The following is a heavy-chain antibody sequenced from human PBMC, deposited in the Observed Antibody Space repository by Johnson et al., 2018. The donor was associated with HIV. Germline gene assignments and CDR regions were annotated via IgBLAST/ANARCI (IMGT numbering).Heavy chain of an antibody. Sequence: QVQLVESGGGVVQPGRSLRLSCAASGFTFSSYAMHWVRQAPGKGLEWVAVISYDGSNKYYADSVKGRFTISRDNSKNSLYLQMNSLRAEDTALYYCARDHLSSRGAFDIWGQWTMVTVSS. J-gene: IGHJ3*02. D-gene: IGHD6-13*01. CDR2: ISYDGSNK. CDR1: GFTFSSYA. CDR3: ARDHLSSRGAFDI. V-gene: IGHV3-30-3*01.